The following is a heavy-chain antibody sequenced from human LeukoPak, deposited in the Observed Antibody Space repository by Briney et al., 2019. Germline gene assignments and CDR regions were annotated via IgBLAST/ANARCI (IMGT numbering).Heavy chain of an antibody. CDR1: GGTFSSYA. Sequence: SVKVSCKASGGTFSSYAISWVRQAPGQGLEWMGRIIPILGIANYAQKFQGRVTITADKSTGTAYMELSSLRSEDTAVYYCARTYYYDSSGYSGAFDIWGQGTMVTVSS. V-gene: IGHV1-69*04. CDR2: IIPILGIA. J-gene: IGHJ3*02. D-gene: IGHD3-22*01. CDR3: ARTYYYDSSGYSGAFDI.